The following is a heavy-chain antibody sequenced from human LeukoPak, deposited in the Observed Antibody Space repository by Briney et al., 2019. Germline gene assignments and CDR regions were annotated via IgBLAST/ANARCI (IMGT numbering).Heavy chain of an antibody. V-gene: IGHV4-34*01. CDR2: INHSGST. Sequence: SETLSLTCTVYGGSFSGYYWSWIRQPPGKGLEWIGEINHSGSTNYNPSLKSRVTISVDTSKNQFSLKLSSVTAADTAVYYCARGGGPDDYSNRDFDYWGQGTLVTVSS. J-gene: IGHJ4*02. CDR1: GGSFSGYY. CDR3: ARGGGPDDYSNRDFDY. D-gene: IGHD4-11*01.